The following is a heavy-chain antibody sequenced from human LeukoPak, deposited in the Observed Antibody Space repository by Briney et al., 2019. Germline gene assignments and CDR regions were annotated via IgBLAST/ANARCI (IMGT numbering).Heavy chain of an antibody. J-gene: IGHJ5*02. CDR3: ATRVPKVVPAATAGFDP. D-gene: IGHD2-2*01. CDR2: FDPEDGET. Sequence: ASVMVSCKVSGYTLTELSMHWVRQAPGKGLEWMGGFDPEDGETIYAQKFQGRVTMTEDTSTDTAYMELSSLRSEDTAVYYCATRVPKVVPAATAGFDPWGQGTLVTVSS. V-gene: IGHV1-24*01. CDR1: GYTLTELS.